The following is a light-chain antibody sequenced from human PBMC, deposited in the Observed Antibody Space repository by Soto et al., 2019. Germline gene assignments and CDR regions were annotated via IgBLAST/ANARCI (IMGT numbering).Light chain of an antibody. CDR3: QQRINWPIT. CDR2: DAS. V-gene: IGKV3-11*01. J-gene: IGKJ5*01. CDR1: QSISSQ. Sequence: IVLIQSPATLSVSPGEGATLSCRASQSISSQLAWYRQIPGQAPRLLIYDASNRATGIPARFSGSGSGTDFTLTISSLEPEDFAVYYCQQRINWPITFGQGTRLEIK.